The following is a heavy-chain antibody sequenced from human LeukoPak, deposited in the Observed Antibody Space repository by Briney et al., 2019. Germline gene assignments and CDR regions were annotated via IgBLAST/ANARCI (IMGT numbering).Heavy chain of an antibody. V-gene: IGHV1-2*02. D-gene: IGHD6-13*01. Sequence: ASVKVSCKASGYTFTGYYMHWVRQAPGQGLEWMGWINPNSGGTNYAQKFQGRVTMTRDTSISTAYMELSRLRSDDTAVYYCARARGVIAAAGTLDYWGQGTLVTVSS. CDR1: GYTFTGYY. J-gene: IGHJ4*02. CDR3: ARARGVIAAAGTLDY. CDR2: INPNSGGT.